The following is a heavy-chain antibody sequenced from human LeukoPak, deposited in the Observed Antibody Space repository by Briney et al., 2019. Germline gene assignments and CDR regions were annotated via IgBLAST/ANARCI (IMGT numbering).Heavy chain of an antibody. J-gene: IGHJ6*03. V-gene: IGHV1-69*02. CDR1: GGTFSSYT. CDR3: ALAIYDFWSGTPHYYYMDV. D-gene: IGHD3-3*01. Sequence: VASVKVSCKASGGTFSSYTISWVRQAPGQGLEWMGRIITILGIANYAQKFQGRVTITADKSTSTACMELSSLRSEDTAVYYCALAIYDFWSGTPHYYYMDVWGKGTTVTVSS. CDR2: IITILGIA.